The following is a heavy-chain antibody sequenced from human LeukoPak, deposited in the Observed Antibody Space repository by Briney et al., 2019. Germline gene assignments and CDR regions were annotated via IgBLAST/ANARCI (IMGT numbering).Heavy chain of an antibody. V-gene: IGHV3-30*04. CDR1: GFTFSSYA. Sequence: PGGSLRLSCAASGFTFSSYAMHWVRQAPGKGLEWVAVISYDGSNKYYADPVKGRFTISRDNSKNTLYLQMNSLRAEDTAVYYCARGSYNWFDPWGQGTLVTVSS. CDR3: ARGSYNWFDP. J-gene: IGHJ5*02. CDR2: ISYDGSNK.